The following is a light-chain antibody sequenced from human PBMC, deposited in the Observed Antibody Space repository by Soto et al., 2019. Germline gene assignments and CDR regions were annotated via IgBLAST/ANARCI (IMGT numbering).Light chain of an antibody. J-gene: IGKJ2*01. V-gene: IGKV3-15*01. CDR3: QQGHNGLLT. CDR2: SAS. Sequence: EIAMTQSPATLSVSPGERATLSCRASQSISTELAWYQQIPGQPPRLLIYSASTRATGVPARFTGSGSGSEFTLTISGLQSEDFAIYYCQQGHNGLLTFGQGTRLEI. CDR1: QSISTE.